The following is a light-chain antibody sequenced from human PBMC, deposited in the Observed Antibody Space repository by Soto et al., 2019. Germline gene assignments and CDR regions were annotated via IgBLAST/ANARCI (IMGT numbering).Light chain of an antibody. CDR1: QTISSW. CDR2: AAS. Sequence: IHMTHSPSTLSVSFRDGVTITVRASQTISSWLAWYQQKPGKAPKLLIYAASTLESGVSSRFSGRGSGTEFTLTINSLQPEDFATYYCQQYKSYLRTFGQGTKV. CDR3: QQYKSYLRT. V-gene: IGKV1-5*01. J-gene: IGKJ1*01.